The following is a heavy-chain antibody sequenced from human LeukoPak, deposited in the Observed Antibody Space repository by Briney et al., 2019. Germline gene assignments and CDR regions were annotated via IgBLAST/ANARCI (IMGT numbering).Heavy chain of an antibody. J-gene: IGHJ1*01. D-gene: IGHD2-2*01. CDR1: GGSISSYY. V-gene: IGHV4-59*01. Sequence: SETLSLTXTVSGGSISSYYWSWIRQPPGKGLEWIGYIYYSGSTNYNPSLKSRVTISVDTSKNQSSLKLSSVTAADTAVYYCARRSRYFQHWGQGTLVTVSS. CDR2: IYYSGST. CDR3: ARRSRYFQH.